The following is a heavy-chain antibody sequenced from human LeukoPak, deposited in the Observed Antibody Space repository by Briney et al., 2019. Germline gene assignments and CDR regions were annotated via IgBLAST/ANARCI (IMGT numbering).Heavy chain of an antibody. V-gene: IGHV5-51*01. Sequence: GESLKISCKGSGYSFTTYWIGWVRQMPGKGLEWMGIIYPGDSDTRYSPSFQGQVTISVDKSISTAYLQWSSLKASDTAIYYCARHCSGGSCFYYYAMDVWGQGTTVTVSS. CDR3: ARHCSGGSCFYYYAMDV. CDR2: IYPGDSDT. CDR1: GYSFTTYW. J-gene: IGHJ6*02. D-gene: IGHD2-15*01.